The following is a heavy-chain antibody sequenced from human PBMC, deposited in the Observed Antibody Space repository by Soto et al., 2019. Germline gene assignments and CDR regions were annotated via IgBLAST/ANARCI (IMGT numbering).Heavy chain of an antibody. CDR3: ARGPPAYCGGDCYFWWFDP. Sequence: WETLSLTCTVSGGSISSYYWSWIRQPPGKGLEWIGYIYYSGSTNYNPSLKSRVTISVDTSKNQFSLKLSSVTAADTAVYYCARGPPAYCGGDCYFWWFDPWGQGTLVTVSS. J-gene: IGHJ5*02. CDR1: GGSISSYY. D-gene: IGHD2-21*02. V-gene: IGHV4-59*01. CDR2: IYYSGST.